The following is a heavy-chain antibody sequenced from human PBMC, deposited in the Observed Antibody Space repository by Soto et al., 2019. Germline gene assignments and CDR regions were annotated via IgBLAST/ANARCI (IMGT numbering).Heavy chain of an antibody. J-gene: IGHJ1*01. Sequence: ASETLSLTCAVYGGSFSGYYWSWIRQPPGKGLEWIGEINHSGSTNYNPSLKSRVTISVDTSKNQFSLKLSSVTAADTAVYYCARLKIYDSRAAPTHIFHPWGLGAMVTVSS. D-gene: IGHD3-22*01. CDR1: GGSFSGYY. CDR2: INHSGST. CDR3: ARLKIYDSRAAPTHIFHP. V-gene: IGHV4-34*01.